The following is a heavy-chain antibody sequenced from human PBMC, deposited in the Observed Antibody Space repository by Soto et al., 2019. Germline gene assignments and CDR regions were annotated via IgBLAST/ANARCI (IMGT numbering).Heavy chain of an antibody. CDR1: GFTFSSYA. D-gene: IGHD1-1*01. CDR2: ISGSGGST. CDR3: AKSWLQLHYFDY. V-gene: IGHV3-23*01. Sequence: GGSLRLSCAASGFTFSSYAMSWVRQAPGKGLEWVSAISGSGGSTYYADSVRGRFTISRDNSKNTLYLQMNSLRAEDTAVYYCAKSWLQLHYFDYWGQGTLVTVSS. J-gene: IGHJ4*02.